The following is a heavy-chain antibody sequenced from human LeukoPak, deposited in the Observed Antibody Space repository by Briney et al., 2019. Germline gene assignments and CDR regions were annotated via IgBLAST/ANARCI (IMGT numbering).Heavy chain of an antibody. V-gene: IGHV3-23*01. CDR3: AKGLQLWCMFDY. Sequence: PGGSLRLSCAASGFTFSSYGMSWVRQAPGKGLEGVSAISGSGGSTYYADSVKGRFTISRDNSKNTLYLQMNSLRAEDTAVYYCAKGLQLWCMFDYWGQGTLVTVSS. J-gene: IGHJ4*02. CDR2: ISGSGGST. CDR1: GFTFSSYG. D-gene: IGHD5-18*01.